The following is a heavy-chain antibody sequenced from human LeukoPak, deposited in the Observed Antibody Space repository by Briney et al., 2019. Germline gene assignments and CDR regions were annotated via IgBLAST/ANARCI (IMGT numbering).Heavy chain of an antibody. D-gene: IGHD3-10*01. CDR2: LWYDGSNK. Sequence: GGSLRLSCAASGFTFSSYGMHWVRQAPGKGLEWVAVLWYDGSNKYYADPVKGRFTISSDNSQDTLYLKMNSLRAEDTAVYYCAKEEYYYGSGSYYNFDYWGQGTLVTVSS. CDR1: GFTFSSYG. V-gene: IGHV3-33*06. CDR3: AKEEYYYGSGSYYNFDY. J-gene: IGHJ4*02.